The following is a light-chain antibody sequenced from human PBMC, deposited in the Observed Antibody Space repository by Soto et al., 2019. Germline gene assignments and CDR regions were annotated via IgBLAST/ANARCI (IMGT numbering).Light chain of an antibody. Sequence: EIVLTQSPGTLSLSPGERATLSCRASQSVSSSFLAWYQQKPGQAPRLLIYGASSRATGIPDRFSGSGSGTDFTLTISELEAEDFAVYYWQQYGSSPWTFGPGTKVEIK. CDR2: GAS. J-gene: IGKJ1*01. CDR1: QSVSSSF. CDR3: QQYGSSPWT. V-gene: IGKV3-20*01.